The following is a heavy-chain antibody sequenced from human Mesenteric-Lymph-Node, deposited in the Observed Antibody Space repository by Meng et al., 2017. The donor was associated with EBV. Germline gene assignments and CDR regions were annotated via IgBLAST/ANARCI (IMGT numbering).Heavy chain of an antibody. CDR2: IYHGGST. V-gene: IGHV4-4*02. Sequence: PVVVWPSGTRSSPLFVSGGAISSSNWGSWVRQSPGKGLEWIGEIYHGGSTTYTPSLKSRVTMSVDKSQNQFSLKLTSVTAADRAIYYCARGEIVRGEWYFDLWGRGTLAPSPQ. CDR1: GGAISSSNW. J-gene: IGHJ2*01. D-gene: IGHD1-26*01. CDR3: ARGEIVRGEWYFDL.